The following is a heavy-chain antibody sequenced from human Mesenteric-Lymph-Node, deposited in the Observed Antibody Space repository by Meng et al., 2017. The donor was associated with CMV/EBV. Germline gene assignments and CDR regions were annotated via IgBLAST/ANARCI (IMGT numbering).Heavy chain of an antibody. V-gene: IGHV4-31*03. J-gene: IGHJ4*02. CDR2: IYYSGST. CDR3: AREYSSVINFFDY. D-gene: IGHD6-25*01. CDR1: GGSISSGGYY. Sequence: SETLSLTCTVSGGSISSGGYYWSWIRQHPGKGLEWIGYIYYSGSTYYNPSLKSRVTISEDTSKNQFSLKLSSVTAADTAVYYCAREYSSVINFFDYWGQGTLVTVSS.